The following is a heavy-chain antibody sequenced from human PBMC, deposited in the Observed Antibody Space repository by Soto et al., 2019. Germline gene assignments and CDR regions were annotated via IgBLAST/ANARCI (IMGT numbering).Heavy chain of an antibody. CDR2: ISGSGGST. Sequence: GGSLRLSCAASGFTFSSYAMSWVRQAPGKGLEWVSAISGSGGSTYYADSVKGRFTISRDNSKNTLYLQMNSLRAEDTAVYYCAKGQTGTPYYYYGMDVWGQGTTVTVSS. D-gene: IGHD1-7*01. V-gene: IGHV3-23*01. CDR3: AKGQTGTPYYYYGMDV. CDR1: GFTFSSYA. J-gene: IGHJ6*02.